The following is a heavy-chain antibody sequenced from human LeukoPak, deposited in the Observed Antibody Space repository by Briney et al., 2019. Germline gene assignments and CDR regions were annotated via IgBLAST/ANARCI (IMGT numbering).Heavy chain of an antibody. CDR1: GFIFSSYT. V-gene: IGHV3-30*04. Sequence: PGRSLRLSCAASGFIFSSYTMHWVRQAPGKGLEWVAVISCDENNKYYADSVQGRFTISRDNSKSTLSLQMNSLRADDTGVYYCARDDRWGQGTLVTVSS. CDR3: ARDDR. J-gene: IGHJ4*02. CDR2: ISCDENNK.